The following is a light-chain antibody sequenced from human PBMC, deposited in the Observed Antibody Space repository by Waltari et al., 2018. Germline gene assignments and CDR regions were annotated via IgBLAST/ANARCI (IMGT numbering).Light chain of an antibody. CDR3: CSFAGRGFSVI. CDR2: EVT. J-gene: IGLJ2*01. V-gene: IGLV2-23*02. Sequence: QSALTQPASVSGSPGQSITISCTGTSSDVGKYNLVSWYQQHPGEVPKLMIYEVTKRPSVVADRFSGSKSGNTASRTISGLQAEDEADYFCCSFAGRGFSVIFGGGTKLTVL. CDR1: SSDVGKYNL.